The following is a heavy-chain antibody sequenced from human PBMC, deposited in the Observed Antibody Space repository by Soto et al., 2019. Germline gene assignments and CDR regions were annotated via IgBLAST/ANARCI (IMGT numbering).Heavy chain of an antibody. J-gene: IGHJ6*02. Sequence: QVQLVQSGAEVKKPGSSVKVSCKASGGTFSSYAISWVRQAPGQGLEWMGGIIPIFGTANYAQKFQGRVTITADESTSTAYMELSSLRSEDTAVYYCARDRGYSYGEYYYYGMDVWGQGTTVTVSS. D-gene: IGHD5-18*01. CDR2: IIPIFGTA. CDR1: GGTFSSYA. V-gene: IGHV1-69*12. CDR3: ARDRGYSYGEYYYYGMDV.